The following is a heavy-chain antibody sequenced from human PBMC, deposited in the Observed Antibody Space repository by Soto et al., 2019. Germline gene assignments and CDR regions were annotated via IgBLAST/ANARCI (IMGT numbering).Heavy chain of an antibody. J-gene: IGHJ4*02. V-gene: IGHV3-30*18. CDR3: AKNSGYSYGFPTDC. CDR1: GFTSSSYV. D-gene: IGHD5-18*01. CDR2: ISYDGSNK. Sequence: QVQLVESGGGVVQPGRSLRLSCAASGFTSSSYVMHWVRQAPGKGLEWVALISYDGSNKYYADSVKGRFTISRDNSKNTLYLQMNSLRAEDTAVYYCAKNSGYSYGFPTDCLGQGTLVTVSS.